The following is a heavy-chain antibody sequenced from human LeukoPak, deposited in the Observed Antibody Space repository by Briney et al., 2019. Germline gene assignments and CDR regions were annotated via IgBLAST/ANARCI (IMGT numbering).Heavy chain of an antibody. CDR1: GFTFSSFG. J-gene: IGHJ4*02. V-gene: IGHV3-30*02. Sequence: PGGSLPLSCTASGFTFSSFGMHWVRQPPAKGLEWVTSIWFDGSKGKYADSVKGRFTITRDNSKNTLFLQMNSLRAEDTAVYYCAKDWSGPLDYWGQGTRVTVSS. CDR3: AKDWSGPLDY. D-gene: IGHD3/OR15-3a*01. CDR2: IWFDGSKG.